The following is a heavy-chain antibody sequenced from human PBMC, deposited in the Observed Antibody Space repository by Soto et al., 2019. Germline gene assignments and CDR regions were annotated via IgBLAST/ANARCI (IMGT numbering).Heavy chain of an antibody. D-gene: IGHD3-10*01. CDR3: ARDLGAFNYGSAYFDY. Sequence: GGSLRLSCAPSGFTFSTYGMHWVRQAPGKGLEWVAVIWYDGSNQYYADSVKGRFTISRDNSKNMLYLQMNSLRAEDTAVYYCARDLGAFNYGSAYFDYWGQGTPVTVSS. CDR1: GFTFSTYG. V-gene: IGHV3-33*01. J-gene: IGHJ4*02. CDR2: IWYDGSNQ.